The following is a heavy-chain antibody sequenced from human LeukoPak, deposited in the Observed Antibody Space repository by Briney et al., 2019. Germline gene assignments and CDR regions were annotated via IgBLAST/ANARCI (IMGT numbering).Heavy chain of an antibody. CDR3: ARLQLRSYYYMDV. J-gene: IGHJ6*03. CDR1: GGSISSYY. CDR2: IYYSGST. D-gene: IGHD5-18*01. Sequence: PSETLSLTCTVSGGSISSYYWSWIRQPPGKGLEWIGYIYYSGSTNYNPSLKSRVTISVDTSENQFSLKLSSVTAADTAVYYCARLQLRSYYYMDVWGKGTTVTVSS. V-gene: IGHV4-59*01.